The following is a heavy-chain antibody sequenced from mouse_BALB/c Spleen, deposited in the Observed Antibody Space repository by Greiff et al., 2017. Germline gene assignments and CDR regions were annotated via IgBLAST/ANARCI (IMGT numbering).Heavy chain of an antibody. J-gene: IGHJ1*01. CDR1: GFTFTDYY. CDR3: ARNPGEYFDV. Sequence: EVKLMESGGGLVQPGGSLRLSCATSGFTFTDYYMSWVRQPPGKALEWLGFIRNKANGYTTEYSASVKGRFTISRDNSQSILYLQMNTLRAEDSATYYCARNPGEYFDVWGAGTTVTVSS. CDR2: IRNKANGYTT. V-gene: IGHV7-3*02.